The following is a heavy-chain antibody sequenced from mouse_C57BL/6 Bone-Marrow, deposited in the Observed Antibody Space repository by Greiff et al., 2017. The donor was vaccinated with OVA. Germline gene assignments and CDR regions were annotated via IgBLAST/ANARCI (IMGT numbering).Heavy chain of an antibody. Sequence: EVKLVESGGGLVQSGRSLRLSCATSGFTFSDFYMEWVRQAPGTGLEWIAASRNKANDYTTEYSASVKGRFIVSRDTSQSILYLQMNALRAEDTAIYYCARDADYGSSYAMDYWGQGTSVTVSS. D-gene: IGHD1-1*01. CDR1: GFTFSDFY. CDR2: SRNKANDYTT. J-gene: IGHJ4*01. CDR3: ARDADYGSSYAMDY. V-gene: IGHV7-1*01.